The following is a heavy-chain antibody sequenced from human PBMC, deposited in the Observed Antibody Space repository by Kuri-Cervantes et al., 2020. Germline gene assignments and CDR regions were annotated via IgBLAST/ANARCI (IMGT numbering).Heavy chain of an antibody. J-gene: IGHJ6*03. V-gene: IGHV3-7*01. CDR3: AREAFEVWAYYYYYMDV. Sequence: GESLKISCAASEFAFASYWMTWVRQAPGKGLEWVANIKQDGSEKYYVDSVKGRFTISRDNSKNTLYLQMNSLRAEDTAVYYCAREAFEVWAYYYYYMDVWGKGTTVTVSS. D-gene: IGHD3-9*01. CDR1: EFAFASYW. CDR2: IKQDGSEK.